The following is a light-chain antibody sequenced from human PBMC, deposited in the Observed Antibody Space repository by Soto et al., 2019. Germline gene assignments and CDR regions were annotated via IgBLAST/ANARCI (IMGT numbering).Light chain of an antibody. CDR2: GAS. V-gene: IGKV3-20*01. Sequence: EIVLTQSPATRSVSPGERATLSCRASQSVSNNYLAWYQQKPGQAPRLLIYGASNRATGIPDRFSGSGSGTDFTLTISRLEPEDFAVYYCQQYGSSGTFGQGTKVDIK. CDR1: QSVSNNY. J-gene: IGKJ1*01. CDR3: QQYGSSGT.